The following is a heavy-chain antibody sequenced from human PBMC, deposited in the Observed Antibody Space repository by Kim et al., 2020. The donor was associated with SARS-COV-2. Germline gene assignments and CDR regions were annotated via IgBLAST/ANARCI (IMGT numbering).Heavy chain of an antibody. V-gene: IGHV4-59*01. Sequence: SETLSLTCTVSGGSISSYDWSWIRQTPGKGLEWMWDIYYTGRTNYNPSLKSRVTISLGASKSQFSLQLSSVTAADTAVYFCARAGPSSCYYYWFDPWGQGTLVTVSS. CDR3: ARAGPSSCYYYWFDP. CDR2: IYYTGRT. D-gene: IGHD3-22*01. CDR1: GGSISSYD. J-gene: IGHJ5*02.